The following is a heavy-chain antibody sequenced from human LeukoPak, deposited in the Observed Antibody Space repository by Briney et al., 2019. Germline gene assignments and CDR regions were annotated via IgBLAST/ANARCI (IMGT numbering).Heavy chain of an antibody. D-gene: IGHD2-15*01. CDR3: TRGTLHLDT. CDR2: NSHSGNT. J-gene: IGHJ5*02. CDR1: RFSISSGYY. V-gene: IGHV4-38-2*01. Sequence: SETLSLTCAVSRFSISSGYYWGWLRQPPGKGLEWVATNSHSGNTYFNPSLQSRVTVSLDTSKNQFSLNVTSVKAADTAMYYCTRGTLHLDTWGQGTLVIVSS.